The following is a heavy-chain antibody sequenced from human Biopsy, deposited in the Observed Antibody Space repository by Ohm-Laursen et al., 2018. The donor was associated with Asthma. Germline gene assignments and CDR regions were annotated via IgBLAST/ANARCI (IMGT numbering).Heavy chain of an antibody. J-gene: IGHJ6*02. V-gene: IGHV1-69*11. D-gene: IGHD5-12*01. CDR2: LIPVLGTP. CDR3: ARGYSGSDRIVYYYSGLEV. CDR1: GDSFSNYA. Sequence: SVTVSCKSSGDSFSNYAISWVRQAPGQGLEWLGWLIPVLGTPDHAQLFEGRATITADESTSTAYMELSSMIHEDTAVYYCARGYSGSDRIVYYYSGLEVWGQGTTVTVSS.